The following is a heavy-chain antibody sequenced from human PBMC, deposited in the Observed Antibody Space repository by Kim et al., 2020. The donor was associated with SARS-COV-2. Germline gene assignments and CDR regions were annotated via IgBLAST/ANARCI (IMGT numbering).Heavy chain of an antibody. J-gene: IGHJ4*02. D-gene: IGHD6-13*01. CDR3: AREEGGSSWFY. CDR2: A. V-gene: IGHV1-69*01. Sequence: ANYAQKFQGRVTITADESTSTAYMELSSLRSEDTAVYYCAREEGGSSWFYWGQGTLVTVSS.